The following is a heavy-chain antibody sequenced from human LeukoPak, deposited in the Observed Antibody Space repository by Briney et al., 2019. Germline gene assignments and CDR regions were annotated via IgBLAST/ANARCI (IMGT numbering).Heavy chain of an antibody. V-gene: IGHV3-53*01. D-gene: IGHD3-22*01. CDR1: GFSVSGNF. CDR3: ARGRSRSSSGWYFDY. J-gene: IGHJ4*02. Sequence: PGGSLRLSCTASGFSVSGNFMTWVRQAPGKGLEWSSFIYAGGTTSYAGSVKGRFTLSRNISKNTIYLQLNSLRVEDTAVYYCARGRSRSSSGWYFDYWGQGTLVTVSS. CDR2: IYAGGTT.